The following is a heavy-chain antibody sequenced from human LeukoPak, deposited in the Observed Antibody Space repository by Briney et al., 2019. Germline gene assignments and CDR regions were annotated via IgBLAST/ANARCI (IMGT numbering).Heavy chain of an antibody. CDR1: GFTFSNAW. V-gene: IGHV3-21*01. D-gene: IGHD5-12*01. CDR2: ISSSSSYI. J-gene: IGHJ4*02. Sequence: PGGSLRLSCAASGFTFSNAWMSWVRQAPGKGLEWVSSISSSSSYIYYADSVKGRFTISRDNAKNSLYLQMNSLRAEDTAVYYCARREASGYLPDYWGQGTLVTVSS. CDR3: ARREASGYLPDY.